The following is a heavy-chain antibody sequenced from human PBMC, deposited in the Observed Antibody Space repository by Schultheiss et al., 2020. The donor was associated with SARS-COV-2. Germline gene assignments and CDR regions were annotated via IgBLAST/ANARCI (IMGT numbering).Heavy chain of an antibody. CDR1: GGSISSYY. D-gene: IGHD3-10*01. J-gene: IGHJ6*03. Sequence: SETLSLTCTVSGGSISSYYWSWIRQPAGKGLEWIGRIYTSGSTNYNPSLKSRVTMSVDTSKNQFSLKLSSVTAADTAVYYCARTGTASRNYYYYYMDVWGKGTTVTVSS. CDR2: IYTSGST. V-gene: IGHV4-4*07. CDR3: ARTGTASRNYYYYYMDV.